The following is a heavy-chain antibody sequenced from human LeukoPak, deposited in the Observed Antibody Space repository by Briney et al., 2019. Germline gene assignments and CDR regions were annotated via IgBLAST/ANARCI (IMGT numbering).Heavy chain of an antibody. V-gene: IGHV3-23*01. J-gene: IGHJ4*02. CDR1: GFTFSIYA. CDR3: ARDTSDRIAARRPEGDY. D-gene: IGHD6-6*01. CDR2: IRGSGGST. Sequence: GGSLRLSCAASGFTFSIYAMSWVRQAPGRGLEWVAAIRGSGGSTYYADSVKGRFTISRDNSKNTLYLQMNSLRAEDTAVYYCARDTSDRIAARRPEGDYWGQGTLVTVSS.